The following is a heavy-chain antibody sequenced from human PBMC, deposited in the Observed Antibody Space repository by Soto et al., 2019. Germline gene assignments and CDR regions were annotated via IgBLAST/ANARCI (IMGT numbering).Heavy chain of an antibody. CDR1: GFTFSSYN. Sequence: EVQLVESGGGLVKPGGSLRLSCAASGFTFSSYNMNWVRQAPGKGLEWVSSISSSSDYMYYADSVKGRFTISRDNAKNSLYLQMNSLRAEDTAVYYCARSFGYCSGGNCYYFDCWGQGTLVTVSS. D-gene: IGHD2-15*01. CDR2: ISSSSDYM. V-gene: IGHV3-21*01. J-gene: IGHJ4*02. CDR3: ARSFGYCSGGNCYYFDC.